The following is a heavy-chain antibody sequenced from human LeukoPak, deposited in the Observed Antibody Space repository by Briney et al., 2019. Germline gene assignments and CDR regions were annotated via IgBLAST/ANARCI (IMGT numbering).Heavy chain of an antibody. CDR3: ARFLTVAVVPQRVDC. J-gene: IGHJ4*02. Sequence: GGSLRLSCAASGFTFSSYWMNWVRQAPGKGLEWVSSISSGSSHIYYADSMKGRFTISRDNAKNSLYLQMNRLRAEDTAVYYCARFLTVAVVPQRVDCWGQGTLVTVSS. CDR1: GFTFSSYW. CDR2: ISSGSSHI. V-gene: IGHV3-21*01. D-gene: IGHD6-19*01.